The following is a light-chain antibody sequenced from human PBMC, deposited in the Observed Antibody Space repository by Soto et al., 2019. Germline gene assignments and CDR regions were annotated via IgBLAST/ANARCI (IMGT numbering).Light chain of an antibody. CDR1: SPNIGAGYD. CDR3: QSYDSSLSGV. J-gene: IGLJ1*01. Sequence: QSVLTQPPSVSGAPGQRVTISCTGSSPNIGAGYDVHWYQQLPGTAPKLLIYGNSNRPSGVPDRFSGSKSGTSASLAITGLQAEDEADYYCQSYDSSLSGVFGTVTKVTV. V-gene: IGLV1-40*01. CDR2: GNS.